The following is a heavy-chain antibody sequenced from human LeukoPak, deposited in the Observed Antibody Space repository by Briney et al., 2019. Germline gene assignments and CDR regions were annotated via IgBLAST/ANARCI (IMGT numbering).Heavy chain of an antibody. CDR1: GFTFSSYG. CDR2: ISGSGGSK. D-gene: IGHD3-22*01. J-gene: IGHJ3*01. CDR3: AKTYDSSAFNAFDF. V-gene: IGHV3-23*01. Sequence: GGSLRLSCAASGFTFSSYGMSWIRQAPGKGLEWVSVISGSGGSKYYADSVKGRFTISRDNSKNTLYLQMNSLRAEDTAVYYCAKTYDSSAFNAFDFWAKGQWSSSLQ.